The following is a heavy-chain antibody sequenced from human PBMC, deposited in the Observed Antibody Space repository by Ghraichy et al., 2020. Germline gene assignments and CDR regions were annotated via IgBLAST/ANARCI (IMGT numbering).Heavy chain of an antibody. CDR3: ARAVAGAIGTFDI. V-gene: IGHV4-39*07. CDR2: VYYSGSA. J-gene: IGHJ3*02. D-gene: IGHD6-19*01. CDR1: GASINNRTYY. Sequence: SETLSLTCSVSGASINNRTYYWAWIRQPPGKGLEWIGSVYYSGSAYYNPSLKSRVVLSVGTSKNQFSLRLTSVTAADTAVYHCARAVAGAIGTFDIWGRGTMVTVSS.